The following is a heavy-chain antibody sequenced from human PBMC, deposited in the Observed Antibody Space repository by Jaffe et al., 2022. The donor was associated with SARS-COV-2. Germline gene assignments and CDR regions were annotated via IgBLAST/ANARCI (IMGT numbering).Heavy chain of an antibody. V-gene: IGHV3-30*04. D-gene: IGHD1-26*01. Sequence: QVQLVESGGGVVQPGGSLRVSCAASGFTFTRHAMYWVRQAPGQGLEWLAVISNDGNQKYYADSVKGRFTVSRDNSKNSLYLQMNSLRVEDTAVLFCAREGPVGSFDSWGQGTLVTVSS. CDR1: GFTFTRHA. CDR2: ISNDGNQK. CDR3: AREGPVGSFDS. J-gene: IGHJ4*02.